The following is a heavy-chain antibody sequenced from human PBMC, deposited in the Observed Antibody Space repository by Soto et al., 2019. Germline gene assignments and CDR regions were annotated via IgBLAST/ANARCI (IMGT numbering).Heavy chain of an antibody. CDR3: AKGSRMWTPDY. Sequence: VKVSCKASGYTFTDSAIHWVRQAPGQSLELLGWIAPGNGNTKYSQKFQGRVTITRDTSATTAYMELSSLRSEDTAVYYCAKGSRMWTPDYWGQGTLVTV. J-gene: IGHJ4*02. V-gene: IGHV1-3*01. CDR2: IAPGNGNT. CDR1: GYTFTDSA. D-gene: IGHD2-21*01.